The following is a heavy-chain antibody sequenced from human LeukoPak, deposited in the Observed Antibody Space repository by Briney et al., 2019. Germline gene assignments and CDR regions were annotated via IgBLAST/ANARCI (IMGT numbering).Heavy chain of an antibody. CDR2: ISGSGDST. D-gene: IGHD6-19*01. Sequence: GGSLRLSCAAPGFTFSSYGMHWVRQAPGQRLEQVPGISGSGDSTYYADSVKGRSTSSRDNSKNTLYLQMKSLNAEDTAVYYCAKRETWGAVAGYFDYWGQGSLVTVSS. CDR1: GFTFSSYG. CDR3: AKRETWGAVAGYFDY. V-gene: IGHV3-23*01. J-gene: IGHJ4*02.